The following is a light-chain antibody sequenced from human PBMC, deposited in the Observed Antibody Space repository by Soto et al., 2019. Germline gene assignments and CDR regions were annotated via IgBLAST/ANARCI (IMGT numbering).Light chain of an antibody. CDR1: QSISSF. V-gene: IGKV3-11*01. CDR2: DVS. CDR3: HQRSSWPLT. J-gene: IGKJ4*01. Sequence: EIVLTQSPATLSLSPGERATLSCRASQSISSFLAWYQHKPGRAPRLLIYDVSKRATGIPARFSASGSGTDFTLTISSLEPEHFAVYYCHQRSSWPLTFGGGTIVEIK.